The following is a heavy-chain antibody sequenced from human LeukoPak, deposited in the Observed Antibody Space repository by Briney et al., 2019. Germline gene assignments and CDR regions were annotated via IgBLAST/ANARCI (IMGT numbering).Heavy chain of an antibody. CDR3: ARAYMTVTGTAY. Sequence: ASVKVSCKASGYTFTSYSMHWVRQAPGQGLVWMGMINPSGGSTSYAQKLQGRVTMMRPASASTVYMELRSLRSEDTAVYYCARAYMTVTGTAYWGQGTLVSVPS. CDR1: GYTFTSYS. J-gene: IGHJ4*02. D-gene: IGHD1-1*01. V-gene: IGHV1-46*04. CDR2: INPSGGST.